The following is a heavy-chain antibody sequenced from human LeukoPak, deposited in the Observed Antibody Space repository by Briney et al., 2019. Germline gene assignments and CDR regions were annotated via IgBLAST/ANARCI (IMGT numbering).Heavy chain of an antibody. CDR2: INTNTGNP. CDR1: GYTFTSYA. V-gene: IGHV7-4-1*02. CDR3: ANGGMGSSWSYYGMDV. D-gene: IGHD6-13*01. Sequence: GASVKVSCKASGYTFTSYAMNWVRQAPGQGLEWMGWINTNTGNPTYAQGFTGRFVFSLDTSVSTAYLQISSLKAEDTAVYYCANGGMGSSWSYYGMDVWGQGTTVTISS. J-gene: IGHJ6*02.